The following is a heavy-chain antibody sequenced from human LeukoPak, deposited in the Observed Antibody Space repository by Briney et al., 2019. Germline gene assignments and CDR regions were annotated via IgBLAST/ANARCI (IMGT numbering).Heavy chain of an antibody. CDR1: GFTFSSYS. Sequence: GGSLRLSCAASGFTFSSYSMNWVRQAPGKGLEWVSSISSSSSYIYYADSVKGRFTISRDNAKNSLYLQMNSLRAEDTAVYYCARGLLAAADTSYYFDYWGQGTLVTVSS. D-gene: IGHD6-13*01. CDR3: ARGLLAAADTSYYFDY. J-gene: IGHJ4*02. V-gene: IGHV3-21*01. CDR2: ISSSSSYI.